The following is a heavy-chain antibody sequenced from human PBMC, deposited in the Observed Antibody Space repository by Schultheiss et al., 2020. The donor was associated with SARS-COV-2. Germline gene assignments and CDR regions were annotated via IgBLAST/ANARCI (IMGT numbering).Heavy chain of an antibody. CDR2: IKQDGSEK. CDR1: GFTFSSYW. Sequence: GGSLRLSCAASGFTFSSYWMSWVRQAPGKGLEWVANIKQDGSEKYYVDSVKGRFTISRDNAKNSLYLQINSLRAEDTAVYYCARDLRLGIAVAGNTRGVDYWGQGTLVTVSS. V-gene: IGHV3-7*01. CDR3: ARDLRLGIAVAGNTRGVDY. J-gene: IGHJ4*02. D-gene: IGHD6-19*01.